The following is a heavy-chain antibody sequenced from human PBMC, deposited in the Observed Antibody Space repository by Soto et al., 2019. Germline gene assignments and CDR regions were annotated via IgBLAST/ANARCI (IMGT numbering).Heavy chain of an antibody. CDR3: ARNMGPTVDY. Sequence: QTLSLTCAISGDRVSSNSVAWNWISQSPSRGLEWLGRTYYRSKWYNDYAVSVKSRITISPDTSKNQFSLQLNSVTPDDTAVYYCARNMGPTVDYWGQGTLVTVSS. CDR1: GDRVSSNSVA. D-gene: IGHD1-26*01. J-gene: IGHJ4*02. V-gene: IGHV6-1*01. CDR2: TYYRSKWYN.